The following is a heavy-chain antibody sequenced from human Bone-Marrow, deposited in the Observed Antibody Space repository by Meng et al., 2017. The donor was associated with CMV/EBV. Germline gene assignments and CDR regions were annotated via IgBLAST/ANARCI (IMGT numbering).Heavy chain of an antibody. Sequence: ASVKVSCKASGYTFTSYDINWVRQATGQGLEWMGWVNPNSGNTGYAQKFQGRVTMTRNTSISTAYMELSSLRSEDTAMYYCARQAGYNLGFDYWGQGPLVTGSS. D-gene: IGHD5-24*01. CDR2: VNPNSGNT. CDR3: ARQAGYNLGFDY. CDR1: GYTFTSYD. V-gene: IGHV1-8*01. J-gene: IGHJ4*02.